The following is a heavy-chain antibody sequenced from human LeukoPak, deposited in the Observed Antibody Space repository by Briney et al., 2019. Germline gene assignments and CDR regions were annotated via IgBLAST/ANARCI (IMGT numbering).Heavy chain of an antibody. J-gene: IGHJ4*02. CDR2: IRSKANSYAT. CDR1: GFTFSGSD. Sequence: GGSLKLSCAASGFTFSGSDMHWVRQASGKGLEWVGRIRSKANSYATAYAASVKGRFTISREDSKNTAYLQMNSLKTEDTAVYYCRLAVVGTGDYWGQGTLVTVSS. CDR3: RLAVVGTGDY. D-gene: IGHD6-19*01. V-gene: IGHV3-73*01.